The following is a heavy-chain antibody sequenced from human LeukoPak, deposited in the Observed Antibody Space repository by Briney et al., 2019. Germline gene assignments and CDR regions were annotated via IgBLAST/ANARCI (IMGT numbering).Heavy chain of an antibody. V-gene: IGHV4-34*01. CDR1: GGSFSGYY. J-gene: IGHJ3*02. CDR2: INHSGST. CDR3: ARGVGPPDAFDI. D-gene: IGHD3-16*01. Sequence: SETLSLTCAVYGGSFSGYYWSWIRQPPGKGLEWIGEINHSGSTNYNPSLKSRVTLSVDTSKNQFSLKLTSVTAADTAVYYCARGVGPPDAFDIWGQGTMVTVSS.